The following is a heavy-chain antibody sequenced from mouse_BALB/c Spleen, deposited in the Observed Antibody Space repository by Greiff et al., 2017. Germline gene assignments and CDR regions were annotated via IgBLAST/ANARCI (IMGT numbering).Heavy chain of an antibody. V-gene: IGHV3-2*02. Sequence: EVKLVESGPGLVKPSQSLSLTCTVTGYSITSDYAWNWIRQFPGNKLEWMGYISYSGSTSYNPSLKSRISITRDTSKNQFFLQLNSVTTEDTATYYCAREGGNSPFAYWGQGTLVTVSA. CDR1: GYSITSDYA. CDR3: AREGGNSPFAY. J-gene: IGHJ3*01. CDR2: ISYSGST. D-gene: IGHD2-1*01.